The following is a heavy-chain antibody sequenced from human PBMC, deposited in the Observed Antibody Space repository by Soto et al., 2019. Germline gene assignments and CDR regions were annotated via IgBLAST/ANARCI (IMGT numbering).Heavy chain of an antibody. Sequence: GGSLRLSCAASGFTFSSYSMNWVRQAPGKGLEWVSSISSSSSYIYYADSVKGRFTISRDNAKNSLYLQMNSLRAEDTAVYYCARVLIHYYGMDVWGQGTTVTVSS. CDR2: ISSSSSYI. V-gene: IGHV3-21*01. CDR1: GFTFSSYS. CDR3: ARVLIHYYGMDV. J-gene: IGHJ6*02.